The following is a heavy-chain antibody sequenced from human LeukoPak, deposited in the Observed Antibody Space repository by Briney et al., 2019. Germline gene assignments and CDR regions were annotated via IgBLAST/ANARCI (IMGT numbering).Heavy chain of an antibody. D-gene: IGHD3-10*01. V-gene: IGHV3-74*01. CDR1: GFTFTDYW. CDR2: VKSDGGGI. CDR3: ARQAGSGFDY. J-gene: IGHJ4*02. Sequence: GGSLRLSCADSGFTFTDYWFHWVRQAPGKGLEWVSRVKSDGGGINYGDSVKGRFTMSRDNAKNTLYLQMNSLRAEDTAVYYCARQAGSGFDYWGQGSLVTVSS.